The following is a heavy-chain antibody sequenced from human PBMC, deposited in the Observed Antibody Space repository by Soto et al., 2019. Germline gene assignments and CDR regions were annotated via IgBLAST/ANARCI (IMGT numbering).Heavy chain of an antibody. J-gene: IGHJ3*02. Sequence: GGSLRLSCAASGFTFSSYWMHWVRQAPGKGLVWVSRINSGGSTTSYADSVKGRLTISRDNAKNTLYLQMNSLRAEDTAVYYCAGDSSGYSYDAFDIWGQGTMVTVSS. CDR2: INSGGSTT. D-gene: IGHD3-22*01. V-gene: IGHV3-74*01. CDR3: AGDSSGYSYDAFDI. CDR1: GFTFSSYW.